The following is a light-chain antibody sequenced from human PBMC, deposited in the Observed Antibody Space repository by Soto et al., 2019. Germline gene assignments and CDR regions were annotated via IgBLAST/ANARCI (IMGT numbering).Light chain of an antibody. CDR3: QQYDSSWT. J-gene: IGKJ1*01. Sequence: EIGLRQSPGTVSLSPGERATLSCRASQSVPSNFLAWYQHKPGQAPILLIYGVSRRATGIPDRFSGSGSGTDFTLTISGLEPEDFAVYYCQQYDSSWTFGQGTKVEIK. V-gene: IGKV3-20*01. CDR2: GVS. CDR1: QSVPSNF.